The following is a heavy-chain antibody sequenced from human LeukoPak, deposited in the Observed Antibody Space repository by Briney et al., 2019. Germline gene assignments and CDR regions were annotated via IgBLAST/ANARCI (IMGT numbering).Heavy chain of an antibody. V-gene: IGHV4-59*01. D-gene: IGHD5-24*01. J-gene: IGHJ6*02. Sequence: SETLSLTCTVSGGSISCYYWSWIRQPPGKGLEWIGYIYYSGSTKYNPSLQSRVTISVDTSRKQFSLNLSSVTAADTAVYYCARRRDGYNTYYYYYGMDVWGQGTTVIVSS. CDR1: GGSISCYY. CDR3: ARRRDGYNTYYYYYGMDV. CDR2: IYYSGST.